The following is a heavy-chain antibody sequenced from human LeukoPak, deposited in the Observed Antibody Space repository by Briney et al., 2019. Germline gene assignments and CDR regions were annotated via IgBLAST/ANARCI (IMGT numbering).Heavy chain of an antibody. D-gene: IGHD3-22*01. CDR3: ARSPVDSSGLFDY. CDR2: IYYSGTP. V-gene: IGHV4-39*02. Sequence: GSIYYSGTPYYNPSLKSRVTVSIDTSKNHFSLKLTFVTAADTAVYYCARSPVDSSGLFDYWGQGTLVTVSS. J-gene: IGHJ4*02.